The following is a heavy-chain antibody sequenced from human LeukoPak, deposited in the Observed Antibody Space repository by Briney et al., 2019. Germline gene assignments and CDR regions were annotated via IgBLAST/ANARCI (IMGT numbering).Heavy chain of an antibody. CDR3: AKDDGTTVTPFTYPIY. CDR2: IRYDGSNK. CDR1: GFTFSSYG. V-gene: IGHV3-30*02. Sequence: PGGSLRLSCAASGFTFSSYGMHWVRQAPGKGLEWVAFIRYDGSNKYYADSVKGRFTISRDNSKNTLYLQMNSLRAEDTAVYYCAKDDGTTVTPFTYPIYWGQGTLVTVSS. J-gene: IGHJ4*02. D-gene: IGHD4-17*01.